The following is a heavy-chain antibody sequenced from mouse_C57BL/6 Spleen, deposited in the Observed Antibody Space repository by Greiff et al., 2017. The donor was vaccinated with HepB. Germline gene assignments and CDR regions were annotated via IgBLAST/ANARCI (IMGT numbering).Heavy chain of an antibody. Sequence: EVQLQQSGPELVKPGASVKISCKASGYTFTDYYMNWVKQSHGKSLEWIGDINPNNGGTSYNQKFKGKATLTVDKSSSTAYMELRSLTSEDSAVYYCARSGGGAMDYWGQRTSVTVSS. J-gene: IGHJ4*01. CDR1: GYTFTDYY. V-gene: IGHV1-26*01. CDR2: INPNNGGT. CDR3: ARSGGGAMDY. D-gene: IGHD1-1*02.